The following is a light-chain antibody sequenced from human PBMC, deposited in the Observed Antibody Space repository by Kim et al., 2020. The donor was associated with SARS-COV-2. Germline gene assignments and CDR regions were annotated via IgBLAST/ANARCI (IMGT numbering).Light chain of an antibody. CDR2: DAS. CDR3: QQYDNRPLT. Sequence: DIQMTQSPSSLSASVGDRVNITCQASQDISNYLNWYQQKPGKAPKLLIYDASNLEIGVPSRFSGSGSGTDFTFTISSLQPEDIATYYCQQYDNRPLTFGGRTKVHIK. J-gene: IGKJ4*01. V-gene: IGKV1-33*01. CDR1: QDISNY.